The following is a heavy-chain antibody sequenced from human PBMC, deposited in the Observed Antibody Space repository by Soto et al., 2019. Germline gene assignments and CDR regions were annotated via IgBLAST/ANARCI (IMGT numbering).Heavy chain of an antibody. CDR1: GFTFCDYS. J-gene: IGHJ6*03. Sequence: GGAVRLSGTGSGFTFCDYSLNWFRQAPGKGLDGVVFVGSKGCGGTTAYATSVKARFSISRDDSERILSLQMNSLTSEDTAVYYCSRGLRCSNGVCYGVTHDYSYMDVWGEGTTVTLSS. D-gene: IGHD2-8*01. CDR2: VGSKGCGGTT. CDR3: SRGLRCSNGVCYGVTHDYSYMDV. V-gene: IGHV3-49*03.